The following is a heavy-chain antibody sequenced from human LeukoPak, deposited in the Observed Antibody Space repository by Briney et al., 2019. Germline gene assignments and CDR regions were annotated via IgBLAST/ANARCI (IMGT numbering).Heavy chain of an antibody. CDR2: IYPGDSDT. D-gene: IGHD5-12*01. V-gene: IGHV5-51*01. CDR3: ARTRGDSGYDYYYYYMDV. Sequence: GESLKISCKGSGYSFTSYWIGWVRQMPGKGLEWMGIIYPGDSDTRYSPSFQGQVTISADKSISTAYLQWSSLKASDTAMYYCARTRGDSGYDYYYYYMDVWGKGTTVTVSS. J-gene: IGHJ6*03. CDR1: GYSFTSYW.